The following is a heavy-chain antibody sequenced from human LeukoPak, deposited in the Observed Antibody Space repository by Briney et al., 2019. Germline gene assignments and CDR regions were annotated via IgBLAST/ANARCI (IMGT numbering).Heavy chain of an antibody. CDR2: IYYSGST. J-gene: IGHJ3*02. CDR1: GGSISSYY. CDR3: ASPTTGYSSSWYAFDI. Sequence: SETLSLTRTVPGGSISSYYWSWIRQPPGKGLEWIGYIYYSGSTNYNPSLKSRVTISVDTSKNQFSLKLSSVTAADTAVYYCASPTTGYSSSWYAFDIWGQGTMVTVSS. V-gene: IGHV4-59*08. D-gene: IGHD6-13*01.